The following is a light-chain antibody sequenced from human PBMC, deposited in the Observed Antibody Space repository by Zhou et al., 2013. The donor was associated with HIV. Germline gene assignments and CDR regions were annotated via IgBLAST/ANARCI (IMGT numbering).Light chain of an antibody. CDR1: PSLDSTY. CDR2: AAS. Sequence: EIVLTQSPATLSLSPGERATLSCWASPSLDSTYLAWYQQKPGQAPRLLISAASSRAAGVPDRFSGSGSGSDFTLTISRVEPEDFAVYYCQHYGVSPITFGQGTRLVIK. CDR3: QHYGVSPIT. V-gene: IGKV3-20*01. J-gene: IGKJ5*01.